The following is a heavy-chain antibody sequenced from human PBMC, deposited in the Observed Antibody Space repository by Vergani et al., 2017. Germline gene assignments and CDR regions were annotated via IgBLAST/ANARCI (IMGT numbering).Heavy chain of an antibody. CDR3: ARVNGYNFDY. D-gene: IGHD5-24*01. J-gene: IGHJ4*02. Sequence: QVQLQESGPGLVKPSQTLSLTCTVSGGSISSGSYYWSWIRQPPGKGLEWIGRIYTSGSTNYNPSLKSRVTISVDTSKNQFSLKLSSVTAADTAVYYCARVNGYNFDYWGQGTLVTVSS. V-gene: IGHV4-61*02. CDR2: IYTSGST. CDR1: GGSISSGSYY.